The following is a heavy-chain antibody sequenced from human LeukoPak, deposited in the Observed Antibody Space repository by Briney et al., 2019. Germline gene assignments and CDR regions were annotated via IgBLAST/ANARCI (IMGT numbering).Heavy chain of an antibody. CDR2: TYHTGNP. Sequence: SGTLSLTCAVSGGSITSSNWWTWVRQLPGRGLEWIGETYHTGNPNYNPSLKSRVTISVDKSKNQFSLKLSSVTAADTAVYYCARVGSSGWAWGQGTLVTVSS. J-gene: IGHJ4*02. V-gene: IGHV4-4*02. D-gene: IGHD6-19*01. CDR3: ARVGSSGWA. CDR1: GGSITSSNW.